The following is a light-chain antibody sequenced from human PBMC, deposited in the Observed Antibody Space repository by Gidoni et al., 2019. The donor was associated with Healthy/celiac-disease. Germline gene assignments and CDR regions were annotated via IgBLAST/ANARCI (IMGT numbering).Light chain of an antibody. V-gene: IGKV1-39*01. J-gene: IGKJ4*01. CDR1: QSISSY. Sequence: DIQMTQSPSSLSASVGDRVTITCRESQSISSYLNCYQQKPGKAPKLLIYAASRLQSGVPSRFSGSGSGTDFTLTISSLQPEDFATYYCQQSYSTPLLTFGGGTKVEIK. CDR2: AAS. CDR3: QQSYSTPLLT.